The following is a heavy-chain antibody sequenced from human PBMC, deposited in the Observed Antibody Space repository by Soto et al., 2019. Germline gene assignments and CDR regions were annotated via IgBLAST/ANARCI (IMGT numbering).Heavy chain of an antibody. J-gene: IGHJ4*02. Sequence: QVRLVESGGGLVKPGGSLGLSCAASGFTFSDYYMSWVRQAPGKGLEWVSYISRSSSSTNYADSVQGRFTISRDNAKNSLYLQMNSLGAEDTAVYYCARREYPSGSYDYWGQGTLVTVSS. D-gene: IGHD3-10*01. CDR2: ISRSSSST. CDR1: GFTFSDYY. V-gene: IGHV3-11*06. CDR3: ARREYPSGSYDY.